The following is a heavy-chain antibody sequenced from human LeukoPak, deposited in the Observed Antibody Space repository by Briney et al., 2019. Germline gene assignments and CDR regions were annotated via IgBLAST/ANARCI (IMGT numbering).Heavy chain of an antibody. V-gene: IGHV3-53*01. CDR1: GFTVSSNY. J-gene: IGHJ4*02. Sequence: PGGSLRLSCAASGFTVSSNYMSWVRQAPGKGLEWVSVIYSGGTTYYADSVKGRFTISRDNSKNTLYLQMNSLRAEDTAVYSCARVSFSSRWYYFDYWGQGTLVTVSS. CDR3: ARVSFSSRWYYFDY. D-gene: IGHD6-13*01. CDR2: IYSGGTT.